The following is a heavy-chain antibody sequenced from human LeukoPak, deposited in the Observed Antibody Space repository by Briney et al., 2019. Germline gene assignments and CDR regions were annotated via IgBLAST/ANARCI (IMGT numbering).Heavy chain of an antibody. Sequence: GGSLRLSCAASGFTFSSYAMNWVRQAPGKGLEWVSAISSSGGNTYYADSVKGRVTISRDNSKNTLYLQMNSLRAEDTAVYHCAKGSYYYDSADYFDYWGQGTLVTVSS. CDR1: GFTFSSYA. D-gene: IGHD3-22*01. CDR2: ISSSGGNT. CDR3: AKGSYYYDSADYFDY. V-gene: IGHV3-23*01. J-gene: IGHJ4*02.